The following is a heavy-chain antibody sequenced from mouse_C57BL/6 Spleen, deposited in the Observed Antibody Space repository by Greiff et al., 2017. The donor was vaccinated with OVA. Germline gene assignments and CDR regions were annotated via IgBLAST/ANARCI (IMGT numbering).Heavy chain of an antibody. CDR1: GYTFTSYW. V-gene: IGHV1-69*01. J-gene: IGHJ4*01. CDR2: IDPSDSYT. Sequence: VQLQQSGAELVMPGASVKLSCKASGYTFTSYWMHWVKQRPGQGLEWIGEIDPSDSYTNYNQKFKGKSTLTVDKSSSTAYMQLSSLTSEDSAVYYCARPTVVAGYYAMDYWGQGTSVTVSS. D-gene: IGHD1-1*01. CDR3: ARPTVVAGYYAMDY.